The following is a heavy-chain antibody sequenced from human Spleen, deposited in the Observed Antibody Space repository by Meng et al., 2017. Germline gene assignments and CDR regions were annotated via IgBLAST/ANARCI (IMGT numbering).Heavy chain of an antibody. CDR2: INPKSGDT. D-gene: IGHD6-13*01. V-gene: IGHV1-2*06. Sequence: VQAVGAGAEQEQPVAAVKVLCKSSGYTFSADSIHWVRKAPGQGLEWMGRINPKSGDTHYAQKFQGRVTMTGDTSISTAYMELSGLRSDDTAMYYCARDEDISAAGKLFGDYWGQGTLVTVSS. J-gene: IGHJ4*02. CDR1: GYTFSADS. CDR3: ARDEDISAAGKLFGDY.